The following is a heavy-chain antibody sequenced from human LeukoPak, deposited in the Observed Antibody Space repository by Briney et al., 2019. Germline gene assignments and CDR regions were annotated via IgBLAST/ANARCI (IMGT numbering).Heavy chain of an antibody. CDR2: IKQDGSEK. D-gene: IGHD6-13*01. V-gene: IGHV3-7*01. CDR3: ARGIAAAGYWYFDL. J-gene: IGHJ2*01. CDR1: GFTFGDYA. Sequence: GGSLRLSCATSGFTFGDYAMSWVRQAPGKGLEWVANIKQDGSEKCYVDSVKGRFTISRDNAKNSLYLQMNSLRAEDTAVYYCARGIAAAGYWYFDLWGRGTLVTVSS.